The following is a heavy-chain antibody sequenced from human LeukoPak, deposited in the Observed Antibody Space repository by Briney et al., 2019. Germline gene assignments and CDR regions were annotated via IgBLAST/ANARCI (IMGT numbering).Heavy chain of an antibody. V-gene: IGHV3-53*01. J-gene: IGHJ5*02. CDR1: GFTFSSNY. CDR3: AKSSMVRGVKTWFDP. CDR2: IYSGGST. Sequence: GGSLRLSCAASGFTFSSNYMSWVRQAPGKGLEWVSVIYSGGSTYYADSVKGRFTISRDNSKNTLYLQMNSLRAEDTAVYYCAKSSMVRGVKTWFDPWGQGTLVTVSS. D-gene: IGHD3-10*01.